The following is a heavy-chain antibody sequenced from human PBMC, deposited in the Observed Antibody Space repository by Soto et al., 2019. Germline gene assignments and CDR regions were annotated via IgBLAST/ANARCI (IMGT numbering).Heavy chain of an antibody. CDR2: INAIIGKT. J-gene: IGHJ3*02. D-gene: IGHD6-13*01. CDR3: AREVAADGTFREDVFDT. CDR1: GERFDSYA. Sequence: VCCKACGERFDSYAMRWVRQEKEQRLEWMGWINAIIGKTKYSQKFQGRVTITRDKSTITAYMELSSLKHDDTAVYYCAREVAADGTFREDVFDTWGQGTLVTVSS. V-gene: IGHV1-3*01.